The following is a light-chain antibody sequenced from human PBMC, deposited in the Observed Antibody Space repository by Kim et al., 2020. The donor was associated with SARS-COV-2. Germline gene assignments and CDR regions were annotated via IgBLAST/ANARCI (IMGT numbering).Light chain of an antibody. CDR2: AAS. Sequence: SASTGDRVGISGRASQDISNYLAGYQQKPGKAPNLLIYAASTLQNGVPTRFSGSGSGTEFTLTISCLQSEDFATYYCQQYYNYPRTFGQGTNLEI. CDR3: QQYYNYPRT. CDR1: QDISNY. J-gene: IGKJ2*01. V-gene: IGKV1-8*01.